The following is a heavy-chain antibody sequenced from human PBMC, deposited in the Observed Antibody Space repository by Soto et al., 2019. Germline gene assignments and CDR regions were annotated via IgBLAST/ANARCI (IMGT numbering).Heavy chain of an antibody. V-gene: IGHV1-69*02. CDR2: IIPILGIA. CDR3: TTGHPIYYVAAHLDY. Sequence: GASVKVSCKASGGTFSSYSISWVRQAPGQGPEWMGRIIPILGIANYAQKFQGRVTITADKSTSTAYMELNSLKTEDTAVYYCTTGHPIYYVAAHLDYWGQGTLVTVSS. CDR1: GGTFSSYS. J-gene: IGHJ4*02. D-gene: IGHD3-10*01.